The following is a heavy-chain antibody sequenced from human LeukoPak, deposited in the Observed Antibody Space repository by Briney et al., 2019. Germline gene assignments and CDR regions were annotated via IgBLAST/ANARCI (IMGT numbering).Heavy chain of an antibody. CDR2: ISSTGGTT. CDR1: AITFSSYG. Sequence: QAGGSLRLSCAASAITFSSYGMSWVRQAPGKGLEWVSSISSTGGTTYYADSVKGRFTISRDNSKNTLYLQMNSLRAEDTAIYYCAKNGDRGAYCTGGTCYPYFYYYMDVWGKGTTVTI. D-gene: IGHD2-15*01. CDR3: AKNGDRGAYCTGGTCYPYFYYYMDV. J-gene: IGHJ6*03. V-gene: IGHV3-23*01.